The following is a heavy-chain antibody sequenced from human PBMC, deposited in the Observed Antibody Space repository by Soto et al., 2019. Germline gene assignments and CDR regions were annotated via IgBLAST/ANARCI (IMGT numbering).Heavy chain of an antibody. CDR1: GFTFTGFV. D-gene: IGHD6-13*01. CDR2: IGTAGDT. V-gene: IGHV3-13*01. Sequence: GSLRLSCEASGFTFTGFVMRWVRQPTGKGLEWVSSIGTAGDTYYAVSVKGRFTISRDNAKNSLSLQMNSLRAGDMAVYFCAKSQEIGTHFFDSWGQGTQVTVSS. CDR3: AKSQEIGTHFFDS. J-gene: IGHJ4*02.